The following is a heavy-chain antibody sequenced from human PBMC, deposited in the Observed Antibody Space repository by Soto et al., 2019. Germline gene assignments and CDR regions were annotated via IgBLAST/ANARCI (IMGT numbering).Heavy chain of an antibody. Sequence: QVQLQESGPGLVKPSETLSLTCTVSGGSISSYYWSWIRQPPGKGLEWIGYIYYSGSTNYNPSLKSRVTISVDTSKNQFSLKXXXVXXXXXXXXXXXXXXXXXXXXXDXWGQGTLVTVSS. CDR2: IYYSGST. CDR1: GGSISSYY. J-gene: IGHJ4*02. V-gene: IGHV4-59*01. CDR3: XXXXXXXXXXXDX.